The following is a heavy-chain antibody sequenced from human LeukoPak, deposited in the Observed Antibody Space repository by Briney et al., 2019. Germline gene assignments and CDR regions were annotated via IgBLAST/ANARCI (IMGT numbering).Heavy chain of an antibody. D-gene: IGHD6-13*01. CDR2: INAGNGNT. Sequence: ASVKVSCKASGYAFTSYAMHWVRQAPGQRLEWMGWINAGNGNTKYSQEFQGRVTITRDTSASTAYMELSSLRSEDMAVYYCARAILDYSSSWYWFDPWGQGTLVTVSS. CDR1: GYAFTSYA. CDR3: ARAILDYSSSWYWFDP. J-gene: IGHJ5*02. V-gene: IGHV1-3*03.